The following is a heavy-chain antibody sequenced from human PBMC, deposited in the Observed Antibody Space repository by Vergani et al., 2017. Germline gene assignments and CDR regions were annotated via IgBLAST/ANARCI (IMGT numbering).Heavy chain of an antibody. Sequence: QVQLQQWGAGLLKPSETLSLTCAVYGGSFSGYYWSWIRQPPGKGLEWIGKINHSGSTNYNPSLKRRVTISVDTSKNQFSLKLISVTAADTAVYYCARDTYQLLFHVMAVWGEGTTVTVSS. CDR1: GGSFSGYY. CDR3: ARDTYQLLFHVMAV. V-gene: IGHV4-34*01. D-gene: IGHD2-2*01. J-gene: IGHJ6*04. CDR2: INHSGST.